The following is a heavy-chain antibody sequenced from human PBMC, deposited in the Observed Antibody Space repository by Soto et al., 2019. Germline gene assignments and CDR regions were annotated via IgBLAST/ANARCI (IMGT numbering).Heavy chain of an antibody. CDR3: AHIMITFGGVIGLDAFDI. D-gene: IGHD3-16*02. J-gene: IGHJ3*02. V-gene: IGHV2-5*02. Sequence: WIRQPPGKALEWVAIIYWDDDKRYSPSLRSRLAITKDTSKNQVVLTMTTLDPVDTGTYYCAHIMITFGGVIGLDAFDIWGQGTMVTVSS. CDR2: IYWDDDK.